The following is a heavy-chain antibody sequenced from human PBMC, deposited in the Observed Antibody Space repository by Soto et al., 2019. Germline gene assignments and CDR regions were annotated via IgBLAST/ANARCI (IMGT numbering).Heavy chain of an antibody. CDR2: IRHDGSGE. D-gene: IGHD1-1*01. J-gene: IGHJ4*02. Sequence: GSRRLSCVGSGFTFKDFGMHWVRQAPGKGLEWVAVIRHDGSGEDYAGSVKGRFTISRDNSENTLYLQMYSLRAEDTAVYFCERDQERESEILMTWGLGTLVTVSS. CDR3: ERDQERESEILMT. CDR1: GFTFKDFG. V-gene: IGHV3-33*01.